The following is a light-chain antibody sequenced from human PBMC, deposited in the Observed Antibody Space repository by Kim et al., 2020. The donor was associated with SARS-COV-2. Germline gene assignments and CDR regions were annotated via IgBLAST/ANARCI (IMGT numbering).Light chain of an antibody. V-gene: IGKV3D-15*01. J-gene: IGKJ1*01. CDR2: GAS. CDR3: QQYEAWPRT. CDR1: QGISSN. Sequence: EIVLTQSPVTLSVSPGERATLSCRASQGISSNLAWYHQKPGQPPRLLIYGASTRATGIPARFSGSGSGTDFTLTISSLESEDFAVYYCQQYEAWPRTFGQGTKVEIK.